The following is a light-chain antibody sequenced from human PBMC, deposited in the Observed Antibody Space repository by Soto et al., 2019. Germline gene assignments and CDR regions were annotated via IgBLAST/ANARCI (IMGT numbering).Light chain of an antibody. CDR1: QSVSGY. Sequence: EFVLTQSPATLSVSPGERVTLSCRASQSVSGYLAWYQQKPGQAPRLLIYDTFNRATGIPARFSGSGSGTDFTLTISSLEPEDFAVYYCQKHSNWGFGGGTKVEIK. J-gene: IGKJ4*02. CDR2: DTF. V-gene: IGKV3-11*01. CDR3: QKHSNWG.